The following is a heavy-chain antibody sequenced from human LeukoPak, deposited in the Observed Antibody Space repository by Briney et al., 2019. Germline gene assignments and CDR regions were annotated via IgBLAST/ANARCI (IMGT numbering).Heavy chain of an antibody. Sequence: TGGSLRLSCAASGFAFSTYTIHWVRQVPGKGLMWVSRINNDGRSTTYADSVKGRFTISRDNSKNTLYLQMNSLRAEDTAVYYCAKDDGWVQYANWGQGTLVTVSS. CDR2: INNDGRST. V-gene: IGHV3-74*01. CDR1: GFAFSTYT. J-gene: IGHJ4*02. CDR3: AKDDGWVQYAN. D-gene: IGHD5-24*01.